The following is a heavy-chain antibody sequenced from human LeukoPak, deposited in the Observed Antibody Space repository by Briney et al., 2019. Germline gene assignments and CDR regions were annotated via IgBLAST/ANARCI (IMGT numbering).Heavy chain of an antibody. CDR2: INKDGSEE. Sequence: GGSLRLSRAASGFTLNSYLMSWVRHAPGRGWEWVANINKDGSEENYLDSVKGRFTVSRDNAKNSLYLQMNSLRGEDTAVYYCARSNPNRNALDLWGQGTMVTISS. D-gene: IGHD1-14*01. J-gene: IGHJ3*01. V-gene: IGHV3-7*01. CDR1: GFTLNSYL. CDR3: ARSNPNRNALDL.